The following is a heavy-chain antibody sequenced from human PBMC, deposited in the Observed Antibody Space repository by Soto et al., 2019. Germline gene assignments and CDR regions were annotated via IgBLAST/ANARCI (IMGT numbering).Heavy chain of an antibody. CDR2: IGTAGDT. Sequence: EVQLVESGGGLVQPGGSLRLSCAASGFTFSSYDMHWVRQATGKGLEWVSAIGTAGDTYYPGSVKGRFTISRENAKNSLYFQMNRLRAEETAVYYWSRLKRLLLFGESFYGMDVWGQGTTVTVSS. D-gene: IGHD3-10*01. J-gene: IGHJ6*02. CDR3: SRLKRLLLFGESFYGMDV. CDR1: GFTFSSYD. V-gene: IGHV3-13*01.